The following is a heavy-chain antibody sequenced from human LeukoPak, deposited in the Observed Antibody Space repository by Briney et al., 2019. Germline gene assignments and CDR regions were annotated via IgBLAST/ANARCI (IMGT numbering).Heavy chain of an antibody. CDR3: ARDHRYAFDN. V-gene: IGHV3-48*01. CDR1: GFNFIDYS. J-gene: IGHJ4*01. CDR2: IGISSGNT. Sequence: GSLRLSCAASGFNFIDYSMNWVRQAPGKGLEWISYIGISSGNTKYADSVKGRFTISRDKAKNSLYLQMNSLRVEDTAMYYCARDHRYAFDNWGHGTLVTVSS. D-gene: IGHD5-12*01.